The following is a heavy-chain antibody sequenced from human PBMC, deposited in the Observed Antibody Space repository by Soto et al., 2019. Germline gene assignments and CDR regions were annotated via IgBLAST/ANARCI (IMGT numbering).Heavy chain of an antibody. Sequence: AAVKVTCKASGYTFTSYGISWVRQAPGQGLEWMGWISAYNGNTNYAQKLQGRVTMTTDTSTSTAYMELRSLRSDDTAVYYCARDPVTTDAFDIWGQGKMVTVSS. CDR2: ISAYNGNT. D-gene: IGHD4-17*01. CDR1: GYTFTSYG. CDR3: ARDPVTTDAFDI. V-gene: IGHV1-18*04. J-gene: IGHJ3*02.